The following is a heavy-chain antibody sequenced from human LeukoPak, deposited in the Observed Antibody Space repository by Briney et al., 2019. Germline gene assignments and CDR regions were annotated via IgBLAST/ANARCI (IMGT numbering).Heavy chain of an antibody. D-gene: IGHD4-11*01. CDR3: ARDYGRDSNYWIDP. CDR1: GYTFTSYG. V-gene: IGHV1-18*01. CDR2: ISAYNGNT. Sequence: ASVKVSCKASGYTFTSYGISWVRQAPGQGLGWMGWISAYNGNTNYAQKLQGRVTMTTDTSTSTAYMELRSLRSDDTAVYYCARDYGRDSNYWIDPWGQGTLVTVSS. J-gene: IGHJ5*02.